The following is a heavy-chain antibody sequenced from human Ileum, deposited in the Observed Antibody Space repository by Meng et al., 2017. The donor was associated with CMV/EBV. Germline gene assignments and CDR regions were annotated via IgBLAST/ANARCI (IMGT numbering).Heavy chain of an antibody. CDR1: GGSITSGNYY. D-gene: IGHD2-15*01. J-gene: IGHJ4*02. CDR3: VRQVVAASFDY. Sequence: QQSGPEPVKPSQTLSPTCTVSGGSITSGNYYWSWIRQPPGRGLEWIGYIYYSGSPYYKPSLKSRVTISLDTSKNQFSLNLRSVTATDSAVYYCVRQVVAASFDYWGQGALVTVSS. V-gene: IGHV4-30-4*08. CDR2: IYYSGSP.